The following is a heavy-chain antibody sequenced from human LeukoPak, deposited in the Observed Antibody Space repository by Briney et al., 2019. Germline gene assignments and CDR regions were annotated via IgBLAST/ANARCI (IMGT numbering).Heavy chain of an antibody. Sequence: ASVKVSCKASGYTFTSYDINWVRQATGQGLEWMGWMNPNSGNTGYAQKFQGRVTMTRNTSISTAYMELSSLGSEDTAVYYCARGLRLGELSLYAYFDYWGQGTLVTVSS. CDR2: MNPNSGNT. D-gene: IGHD3-16*02. CDR3: ARGLRLGELSLYAYFDY. V-gene: IGHV1-8*01. J-gene: IGHJ4*02. CDR1: GYTFTSYD.